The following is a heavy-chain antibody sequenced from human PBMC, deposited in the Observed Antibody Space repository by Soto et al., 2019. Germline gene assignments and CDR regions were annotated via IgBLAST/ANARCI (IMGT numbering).Heavy chain of an antibody. D-gene: IGHD3-10*01. CDR1: KVTAW. J-gene: IGHJ6*02. V-gene: IGHV3-15*01. CDR2: IKSKADGETI. Sequence: EVQLVASGGGLVKPGGSLRLSCGASKVTAWMSWVRQAPGKGLEWVGRIKSKADGETIDYAAPVQVRFTISRDDSKDMVYLEMNNLKIEDTAVYSCVDLDGSYFGIGVCGQGTTVTV. CDR3: VDLDGSYFGIGV.